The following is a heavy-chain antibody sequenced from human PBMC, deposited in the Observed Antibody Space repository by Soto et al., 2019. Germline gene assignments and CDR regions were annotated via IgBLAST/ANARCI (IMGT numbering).Heavy chain of an antibody. V-gene: IGHV3-23*01. Sequence: GGALRLYCAASGVTFTSYAMTWVRQVPGEGLQWVSSISKSGDSTYYADSVKGRFTTSRDNSKNTLYLQMNSLRAEDTAIYYCAKGSLGFDYWGQGTLVTVSS. J-gene: IGHJ4*02. CDR2: ISKSGDST. CDR1: GVTFTSYA. CDR3: AKGSLGFDY.